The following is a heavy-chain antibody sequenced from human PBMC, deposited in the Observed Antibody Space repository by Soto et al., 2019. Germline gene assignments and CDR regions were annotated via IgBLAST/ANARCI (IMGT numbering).Heavy chain of an antibody. CDR2: MWPSGGT. CDR3: ARRVSRSGIAAAGTKVGVDYYYYYYMDV. J-gene: IGHJ6*03. Sequence: PSETLSLTCAVSGVSIGSPNWWTWVRQAPGKGLEWIGEMWPSGGTTYNPSLRNRVTISVDTSKNQFSLTLSSVTAADTAVYYCARRVSRSGIAAAGTKVGVDYYYYYYMDVWGKGTTVTVS. V-gene: IGHV4-4*02. CDR1: GVSIGSPNW. D-gene: IGHD6-13*01.